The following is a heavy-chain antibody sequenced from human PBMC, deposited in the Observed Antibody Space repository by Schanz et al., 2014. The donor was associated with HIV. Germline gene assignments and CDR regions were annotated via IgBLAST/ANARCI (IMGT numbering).Heavy chain of an antibody. V-gene: IGHV1-69*01. D-gene: IGHD3-10*01. CDR3: ARVPTHYYGSGSYYPFDY. J-gene: IGHJ4*02. CDR2: IIPIFGTT. Sequence: QVQLVQSGAEVKKPGASVKVSCKASGYTFTTYYMHWVRQAPGQGLEWMGGIIPIFGTTNYAQKFQGRVTIAADESTSTAYMELSSLRSEDTAVYFCARVPTHYYGSGSYYPFDYWGQGTLVTVSS. CDR1: GYTFTTYY.